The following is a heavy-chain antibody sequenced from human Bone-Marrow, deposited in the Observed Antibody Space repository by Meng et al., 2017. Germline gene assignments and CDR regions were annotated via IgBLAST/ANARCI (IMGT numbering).Heavy chain of an antibody. Sequence: VQLVESGGGLVKPGGSLRLSCAASGITFNIYRMNWVRQAPGTGLEWVAVIKYDGSFKDYADSVKGRFTISRDNSKYILYLQMNSLRADDTAVYFCAKDWSFFEYWGQGTLVTVSS. CDR1: GITFNIYR. J-gene: IGHJ4*02. CDR3: AKDWSFFEY. V-gene: IGHV3-30*18. CDR2: IKYDGSFK.